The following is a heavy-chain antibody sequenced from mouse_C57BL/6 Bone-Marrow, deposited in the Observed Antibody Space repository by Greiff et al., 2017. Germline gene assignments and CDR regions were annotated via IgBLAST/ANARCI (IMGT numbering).Heavy chain of an antibody. CDR1: GFTFSDAW. V-gene: IGHV6-6*01. J-gene: IGHJ4*01. Sequence: EVQVVESGGGLVQPGGSMKLSCAASGFTFSDAWMDWVRQSPEKGLEWVAEIRNKANNHATYYAESVKGRFTISRDDSKSSVYLQMNSLRAEDTGIYYCTRPHYFHAMDYWGQGTSVTVSS. D-gene: IGHD1-2*01. CDR3: TRPHYFHAMDY. CDR2: IRNKANNHAT.